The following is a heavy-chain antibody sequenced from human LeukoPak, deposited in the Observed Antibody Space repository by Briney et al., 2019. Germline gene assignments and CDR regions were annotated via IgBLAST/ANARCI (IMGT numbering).Heavy chain of an antibody. V-gene: IGHV1-3*01. D-gene: IGHD3-22*01. J-gene: IGHJ5*02. Sequence: GASVKVSCKASGYTFTSYAMHWVRQAPGQRLEWMGWINAGNGNTKYSQKFQGRVTITRDTSASTAYMELSSLRSEDTAVYYCARFTMTRGWFDPWGQGTLVTVSS. CDR1: GYTFTSYA. CDR2: INAGNGNT. CDR3: ARFTMTRGWFDP.